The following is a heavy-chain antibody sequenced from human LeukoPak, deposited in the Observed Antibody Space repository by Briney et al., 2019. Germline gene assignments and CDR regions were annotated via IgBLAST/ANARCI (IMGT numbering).Heavy chain of an antibody. CDR1: GYTFTSYG. J-gene: IGHJ1*01. CDR2: ISAYNGNT. D-gene: IGHD3-9*01. V-gene: IGHV1-18*01. Sequence: GAPVKVSCKASGYTFTSYGISWVRQAPGQGLEWMGWISAYNGNTNYAQKLQGRVTMTTDTSTSTAYMELRSLRSDDTAVYYCARSKVLRSFRGAEYFQHWGQGTLVTVAS. CDR3: ARSKVLRSFRGAEYFQH.